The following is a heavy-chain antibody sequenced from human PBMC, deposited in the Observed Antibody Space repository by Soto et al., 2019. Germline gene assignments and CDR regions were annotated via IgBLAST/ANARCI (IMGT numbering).Heavy chain of an antibody. J-gene: IGHJ6*02. CDR1: GGSISSSSYS. D-gene: IGHD2-2*01. CDR3: GRQPGHCGSTTCFGYYSVDV. Sequence: QLQLQESGPRLVKPSETLSLTCSVSGGSISSSSYSWGWIRQPPGKGLEWIGTIYYSGSTHYNLPLEGRVAISADPPNNQLSLRLSSVTAADTAVYYCGRQPGHCGSTTCFGYYSVDVWGQGTTVTVS. CDR2: IYYSGST. V-gene: IGHV4-39*01.